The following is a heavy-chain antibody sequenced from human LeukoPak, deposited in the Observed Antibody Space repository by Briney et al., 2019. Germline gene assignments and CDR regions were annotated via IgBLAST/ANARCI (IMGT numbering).Heavy chain of an antibody. J-gene: IGHJ3*02. V-gene: IGHV1-69*04. CDR2: IIPILGIA. Sequence: SVKVSCKASGGTFSSYAISWVRQAPGQGLEWMGRIIPILGIANYAQKFQGRVTITADKSTSTAYMELSSLRSEDTAVYYCARDVTYYYDTSGYRDAFDIWGQGTMVTVSS. CDR1: GGTFSSYA. CDR3: ARDVTYYYDTSGYRDAFDI. D-gene: IGHD3-22*01.